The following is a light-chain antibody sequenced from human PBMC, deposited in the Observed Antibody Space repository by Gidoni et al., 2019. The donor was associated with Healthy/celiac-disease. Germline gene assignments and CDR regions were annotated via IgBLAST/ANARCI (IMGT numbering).Light chain of an antibody. J-gene: IGLJ2*01. CDR1: SSNIGAGSD. CDR2: GNS. Sequence: QSVLTQPPSVSGAPGQSVTISCTGSSSNIGAGSDVHWYQQLPGTAPNLLIYGNSNRPAGVPDRFSGAKSGTSASLAITGLQAEDEADYYCQSYNSSLSGSLVVGGGTKLTVL. CDR3: QSYNSSLSGSLV. V-gene: IGLV1-40*01.